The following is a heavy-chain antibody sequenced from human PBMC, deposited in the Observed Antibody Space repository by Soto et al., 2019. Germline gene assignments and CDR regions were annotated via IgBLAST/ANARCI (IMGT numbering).Heavy chain of an antibody. J-gene: IGHJ3*02. D-gene: IGHD6-19*01. Sequence: ASVKVSCKASGYTFPSFGISWVRQAPGQGLEWLGWISAYNGDTNYAQKFQGRVTMTTDTSTSTAYMELRSLRSDDTAVHYCARDRLVLSAGRDFDIWGQATMVTDS. V-gene: IGHV1-18*01. CDR2: ISAYNGDT. CDR1: GYTFPSFG. CDR3: ARDRLVLSAGRDFDI.